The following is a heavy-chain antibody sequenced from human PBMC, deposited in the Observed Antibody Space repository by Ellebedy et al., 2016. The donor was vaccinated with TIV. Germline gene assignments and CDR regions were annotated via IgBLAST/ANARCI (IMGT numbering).Heavy chain of an antibody. D-gene: IGHD1-26*01. J-gene: IGHJ4*02. CDR1: GFTFSLNW. V-gene: IGHV3-7*03. CDR2: IKEDGSEE. CDR3: VRDLHWSYFD. Sequence: GESLKISCAASGFTFSLNWMYWARQAPGKGLEWVANIKEDGSEEYYVDSVKGRFTISRDNAKNSLYLQMNSLRAEDTAVYYCVRDLHWSYFDWGQGTLVTVSS.